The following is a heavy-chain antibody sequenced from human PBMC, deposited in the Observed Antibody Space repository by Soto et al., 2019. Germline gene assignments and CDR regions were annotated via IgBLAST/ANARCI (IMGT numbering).Heavy chain of an antibody. Sequence: GGSLRLSCAASGLTFSGHWMTWVRQAPGEGLQWVAAIKPDGSETFYVDSVKGRFTISRDNARNSLFLQMDSLRAEDTAVYYCTSRPSGMTYHAVFDFWGQGTLVTVSS. D-gene: IGHD2-21*02. CDR3: TSRPSGMTYHAVFDF. V-gene: IGHV3-7*03. CDR2: IKPDGSET. J-gene: IGHJ4*02. CDR1: GLTFSGHW.